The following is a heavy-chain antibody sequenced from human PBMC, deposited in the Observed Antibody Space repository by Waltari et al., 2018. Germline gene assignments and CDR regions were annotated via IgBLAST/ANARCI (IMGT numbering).Heavy chain of an antibody. V-gene: IGHV4-38-2*02. CDR2: IYHSGLT. CDR1: GYSTSHGYS. D-gene: IGHD3-3*02. Sequence: QVQLQQSGPGLVKPSETLSLTCAVSGYSTSHGYSWGWIRQPPGKGLEWIGAIYHSGLTYYNPSLKSRVTISVDTSKNQFSLKLNSMTAADTAVYYCTREIHFWSGLVPVPYWGQGTLVTVSS. J-gene: IGHJ4*02. CDR3: TREIHFWSGLVPVPY.